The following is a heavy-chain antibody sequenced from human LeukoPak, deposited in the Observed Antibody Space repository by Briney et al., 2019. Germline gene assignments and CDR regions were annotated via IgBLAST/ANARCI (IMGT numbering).Heavy chain of an antibody. CDR2: ISGSGGDT. D-gene: IGHD3-22*01. Sequence: GGSLRLSCAASGFSFSSHVMHWVRQAPGKGLEWVSGISGSGGDTYYADSVKGRFTISRDNTKNTLNLQMNSLRAEDTALYYCAKDQNYESSGYYGGFDYWGQGTLVTVSS. CDR3: AKDQNYESSGYYGGFDY. CDR1: GFSFSSHV. J-gene: IGHJ4*02. V-gene: IGHV3-23*01.